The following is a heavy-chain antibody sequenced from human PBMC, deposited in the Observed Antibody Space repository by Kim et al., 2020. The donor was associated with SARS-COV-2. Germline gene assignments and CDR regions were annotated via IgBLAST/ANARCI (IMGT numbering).Heavy chain of an antibody. CDR2: VNEDGRTT. Sequence: GGSLRLSCAASGFSVRNYWMHWVRQRPGEGLDWVARVNEDGRTTTHAGSVKGRFTISKDSAKNTLFLHMNSLRAEDTAVYFCSRDTFGSEDRWGQGTLAT. CDR1: GFSVRNYW. V-gene: IGHV3-74*01. D-gene: IGHD3-10*01. CDR3: SRDTFGSEDR. J-gene: IGHJ4*02.